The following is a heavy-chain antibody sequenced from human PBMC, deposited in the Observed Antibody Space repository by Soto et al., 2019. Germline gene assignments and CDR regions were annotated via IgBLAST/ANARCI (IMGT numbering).Heavy chain of an antibody. CDR1: GYTFTSYY. J-gene: IGHJ6*02. D-gene: IGHD3-16*01. V-gene: IGHV1-46*01. CDR3: ARVGDEYTPYYYYYGMDV. CDR2: INPSGGST. Sequence: ASVKVSCKASGYTFTSYYMHWVRQAPGQGLEWMGIINPSGGSTSYAQKFQGRVTMTRDTSTSTVYMELSSLRSEDTAVYYCARVGDEYTPYYYYYGMDVWGQGTTVTVSS.